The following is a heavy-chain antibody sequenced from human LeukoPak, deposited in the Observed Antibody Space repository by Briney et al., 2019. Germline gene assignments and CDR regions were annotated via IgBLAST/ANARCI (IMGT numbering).Heavy chain of an antibody. V-gene: IGHV3-20*04. J-gene: IGHJ4*02. CDR2: INWNGGST. CDR3: AKKYSTLPGNYFDY. Sequence: GGSLRLSCAASGFTFDDYGMSWVRQAPGKGLEWVSGINWNGGSTGYADSVKARFTISRDNSKNTLYLQMNSLRAEDTAVYYCAKKYSTLPGNYFDYWGQGTLVTVSS. CDR1: GFTFDDYG. D-gene: IGHD6-13*01.